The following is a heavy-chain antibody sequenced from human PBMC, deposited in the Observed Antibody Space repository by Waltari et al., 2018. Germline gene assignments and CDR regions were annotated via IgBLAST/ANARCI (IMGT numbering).Heavy chain of an antibody. J-gene: IGHJ4*02. D-gene: IGHD2-21*02. CDR2: IYYSGSN. CDR1: GGSISYSY. Sequence: QVQLQESGPGLLKPLETLYSTCPAPGGSISYSYWSWIRQPPGKGLDWIGYIYYSGSNNYNPSLRSRVTISVHTSKTQFSLNLTSVTAADTAVYYCARLRHDYYCDYWGQGTLVTVSS. V-gene: IGHV4-59*01. CDR3: ARLRHDYYCDY.